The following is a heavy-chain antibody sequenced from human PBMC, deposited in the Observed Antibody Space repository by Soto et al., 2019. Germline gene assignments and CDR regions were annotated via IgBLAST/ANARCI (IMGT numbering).Heavy chain of an antibody. D-gene: IGHD3-22*01. V-gene: IGHV4-39*01. CDR1: GGSISSSSYY. CDR3: ARHLYTYYYDSSGYTWFDP. J-gene: IGHJ5*02. Sequence: PWETLSLTCTVSGGSISSSSYYWGWIRQPPGKGLEWIGSIYYSGSTYYNPSLKSRVTISVDTSKNQFSLKLSSVTAADTAVYYCARHLYTYYYDSSGYTWFDPWGQGTLVTVSS. CDR2: IYYSGST.